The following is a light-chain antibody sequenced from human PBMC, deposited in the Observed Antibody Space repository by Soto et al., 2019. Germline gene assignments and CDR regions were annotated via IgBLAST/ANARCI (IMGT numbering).Light chain of an antibody. CDR3: QQYVSSVT. CDR2: GAS. J-gene: IGKJ1*01. Sequence: EIVLTQSPGSLSLSPGERATLSCRASQSVDSSFFAWYQQKPGQAPRLLIYGASNRATGIPDRFSVRGSGTDFTLTISGLEPEDFAVYYCQQYVSSVTFGQGTKVEIK. V-gene: IGKV3-20*01. CDR1: QSVDSSF.